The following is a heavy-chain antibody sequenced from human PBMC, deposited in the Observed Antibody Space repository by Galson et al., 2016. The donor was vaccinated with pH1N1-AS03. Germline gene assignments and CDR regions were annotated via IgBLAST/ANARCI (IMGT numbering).Heavy chain of an antibody. J-gene: IGHJ3*02. V-gene: IGHV3-48*04. CDR2: ISSSGDTL. CDR1: GFTLSGYS. Sequence: SLRLSCAASGFTLSGYSMDWVRQAPGRGLVWVSLISSSGDTLYYVDSVKGRFTISRDNAKNSLSLSMNTLRAEDTAVYYCARGWLHNSFDMWGQGAMVTVSS. D-gene: IGHD5-12*01. CDR3: ARGWLHNSFDM.